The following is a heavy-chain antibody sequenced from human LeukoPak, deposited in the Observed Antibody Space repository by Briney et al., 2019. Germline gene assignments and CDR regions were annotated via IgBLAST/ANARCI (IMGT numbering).Heavy chain of an antibody. Sequence: PGGSLRLSCAASGFTVGSNYINWVRQAPGKGLEWVSVIYSGGNTYFADSVKGRFTISRDNSKNTLYLQMNSLRAEDTAVYYCARGGQWLQDAFDIWGQGTVVTVSS. CDR2: IYSGGNT. CDR3: ARGGQWLQDAFDI. D-gene: IGHD6-19*01. J-gene: IGHJ3*02. V-gene: IGHV3-53*01. CDR1: GFTVGSNY.